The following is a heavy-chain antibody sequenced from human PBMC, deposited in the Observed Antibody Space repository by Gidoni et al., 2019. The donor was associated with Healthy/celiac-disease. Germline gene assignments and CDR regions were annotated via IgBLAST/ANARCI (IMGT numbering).Heavy chain of an antibody. CDR1: GYTFTSYA. Sequence: QVQLVQSGAEVKKPGASVTVSCKASGYTFTSYAMHWVRQAPGQRLEWMGWINAGNGNTKYSQKFQGRVTITRDTSASTAYMELSSLRSEDTAVYYCARDHRPTVTTFYYYYYMDVWGKGTTVTVSS. V-gene: IGHV1-3*01. D-gene: IGHD4-17*01. CDR3: ARDHRPTVTTFYYYYYMDV. J-gene: IGHJ6*03. CDR2: INAGNGNT.